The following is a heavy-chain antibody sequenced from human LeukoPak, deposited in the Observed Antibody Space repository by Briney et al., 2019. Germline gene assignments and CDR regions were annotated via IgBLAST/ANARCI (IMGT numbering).Heavy chain of an antibody. J-gene: IGHJ6*04. V-gene: IGHV1-18*04. CDR1: GYTFTSYG. Sequence: ASVKVSCKASGYTFTSYGISWVRQAPGQGLEWMGWISAYNGNTNYAQKLHGRVTMTTDTSTSTAYMELRSLRSDDTAVYYCARTPPPPYSGYDGFMDVWGKGTTVTVSS. CDR2: ISAYNGNT. CDR3: ARTPPPPYSGYDGFMDV. D-gene: IGHD5-12*01.